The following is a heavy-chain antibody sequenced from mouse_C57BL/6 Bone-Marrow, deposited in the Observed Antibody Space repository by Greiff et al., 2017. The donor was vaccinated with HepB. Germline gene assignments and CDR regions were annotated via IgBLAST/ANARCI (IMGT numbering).Heavy chain of an antibody. Sequence: VQLQQSGPGLVKPSQSLSLTCSVTGYSITSGYYWNWIRQFPGNKLEWMGYISYDGSNNYNPSLKNRISITRDTSKNQFFLKLNSVTTEDTATYYCAREGGTTVVASRGYFDVWGTGTTVTVSS. J-gene: IGHJ1*03. D-gene: IGHD1-1*01. CDR3: AREGGTTVVASRGYFDV. CDR1: GYSITSGYY. V-gene: IGHV3-6*01. CDR2: ISYDGSN.